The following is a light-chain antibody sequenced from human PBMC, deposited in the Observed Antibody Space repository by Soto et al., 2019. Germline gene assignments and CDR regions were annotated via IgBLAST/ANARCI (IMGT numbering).Light chain of an antibody. V-gene: IGKV3D-15*02. CDR1: QSVSSY. CDR3: QQYDNSPLT. Sequence: EIVLTQFPAALSVSPGERATLSCRASQSVSSYLAWYQQKPGQAPRLLIYDASNRATGIPARFSGSGSGTDFTLTISRLEPEDFAVYYCQQYDNSPLTFGGGTKVDI. J-gene: IGKJ4*01. CDR2: DAS.